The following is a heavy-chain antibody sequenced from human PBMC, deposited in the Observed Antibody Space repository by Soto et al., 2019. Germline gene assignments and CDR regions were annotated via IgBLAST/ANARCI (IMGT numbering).Heavy chain of an antibody. CDR3: ARDKTPGIQLWFFDY. J-gene: IGHJ4*02. V-gene: IGHV1-2*04. CDR2: INPNSGGT. D-gene: IGHD5-18*01. CDR1: GYTFTGYY. Sequence: GASVKVSCKASGYTFTGYYMHWVRQAPGQGLEWMGWINPNSGGTSYAQKFQGWVTMTRDTSISTAYMELSRLRSDDTAVYYCARDKTPGIQLWFFDYWGQGTLVTVSS.